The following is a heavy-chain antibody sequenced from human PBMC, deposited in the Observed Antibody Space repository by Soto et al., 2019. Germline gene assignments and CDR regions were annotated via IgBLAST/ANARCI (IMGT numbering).Heavy chain of an antibody. CDR3: ARDSKWLIINGNWFDS. D-gene: IGHD5-12*01. CDR2: ISGSNGAT. CDR1: GYSFINYG. V-gene: IGHV1-18*04. J-gene: IGHJ5*01. Sequence: QVQLVQSGAEVKKPGASVKVSCKFSGYSFINYGMTWVRQAPGQGLEWMGWISGSNGATNYAQRFQGRVTLITDTSTNTAYMELRSLRLDDTAVYYCARDSKWLIINGNWFDSWGQGTRVTVSP.